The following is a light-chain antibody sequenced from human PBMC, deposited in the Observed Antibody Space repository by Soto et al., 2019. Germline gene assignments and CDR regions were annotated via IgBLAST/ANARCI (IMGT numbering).Light chain of an antibody. CDR1: SSNIGNNY. CDR3: ATWDSSLSAGV. J-gene: IGLJ3*02. Sequence: QAVVTQPPSVSAAPGQRVTISCSGSSSNIGNNYVSWYQQLPGTAPKLLIYDNNKRPSGIPDRFSGSKSDTSATLGITGLQTGDEASYYCATWDSSLSAGVFGGGTKLPVL. CDR2: DNN. V-gene: IGLV1-51*01.